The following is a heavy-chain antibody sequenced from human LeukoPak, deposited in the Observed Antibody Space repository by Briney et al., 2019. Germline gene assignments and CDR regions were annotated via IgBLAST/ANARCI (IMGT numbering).Heavy chain of an antibody. V-gene: IGHV4-59*10. CDR1: GGSFSSYY. J-gene: IGHJ6*03. D-gene: IGHD3-10*01. CDR2: TYTSGST. Sequence: SETLSLTCAVYGGSFSSYYWSWIRQPAGKGLEWIGRTYTSGSTNYNPSLKSRVTMSVDTSKNQFSLKLSSVTAADTAVYYCAGTYKYGSGYHMDVWGKGTTVTISS. CDR3: AGTYKYGSGYHMDV.